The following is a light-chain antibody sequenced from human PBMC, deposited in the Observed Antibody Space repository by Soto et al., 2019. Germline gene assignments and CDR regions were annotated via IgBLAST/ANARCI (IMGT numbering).Light chain of an antibody. CDR3: AAWDDSLNGVV. V-gene: IGLV1-51*01. CDR1: SSNIGNHY. Sequence: QSVLTQPPSVSAAPGQKVTISCSGSSSNIGNHYVSWYQQLPGTAPKLLIYDNNERPSGIPDRFSASKSGSSASLAISGLQSEDEADYYCAAWDDSLNGVVFGGGTKLTVL. CDR2: DNN. J-gene: IGLJ2*01.